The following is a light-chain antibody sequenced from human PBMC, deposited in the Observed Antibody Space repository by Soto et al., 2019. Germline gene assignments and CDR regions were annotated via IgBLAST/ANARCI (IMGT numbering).Light chain of an antibody. CDR1: QDIIKY. J-gene: IGKJ4*01. Sequence: DIQMTQSPSSLSASVGDRVTMTCHASQDIIKYLSWYQQKPGKAPKLLIYTAYSLQSGVQSRFSGSGSGTDFTLTIRSLQPEDFATYYCKQSHSTPLTFGGGTKVDIK. CDR2: TAY. CDR3: KQSHSTPLT. V-gene: IGKV1-39*01.